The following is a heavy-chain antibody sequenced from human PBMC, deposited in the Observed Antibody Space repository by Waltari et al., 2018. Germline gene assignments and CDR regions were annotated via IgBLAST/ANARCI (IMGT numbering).Heavy chain of an antibody. CDR1: GFTLHAYA. D-gene: IGHD6-6*01. CDR2: ISWNSGSI. V-gene: IGHV3-9*03. J-gene: IGHJ3*02. CDR3: AKGAGYSSSGDAFDI. Sequence: EVQLVESGGGLVQPGRSLRPSCAASGFTLHAYAMHRVRHAPGKGLEWVSGISWNSGSIGYADSVKGRFTISRDNAKNSLYLQMNSLRAEDMALYYCAKGAGYSSSGDAFDIWGQGTMVTVSS.